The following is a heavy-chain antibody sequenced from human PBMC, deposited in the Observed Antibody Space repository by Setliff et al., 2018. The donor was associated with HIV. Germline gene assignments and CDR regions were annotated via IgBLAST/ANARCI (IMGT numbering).Heavy chain of an antibody. Sequence: SETLSLTCAVSGYSISTAYYWAWIRQPPGKGLEWIGGVHHSGSTHYNPSLESRVTVSEDTSRHQFFLKPTSVTADDTGIYYCARGPPFAFWGQGLLVTVSS. CDR1: GYSISTAYY. J-gene: IGHJ4*02. CDR3: ARGPPFAF. V-gene: IGHV4-38-2*01. CDR2: VHHSGST.